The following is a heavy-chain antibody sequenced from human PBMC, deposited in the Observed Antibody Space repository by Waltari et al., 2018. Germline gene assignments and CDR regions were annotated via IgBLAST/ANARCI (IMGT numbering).Heavy chain of an antibody. CDR1: GFPFSSYR. J-gene: IGHJ4*02. CDR3: ARVRSGSHFDY. D-gene: IGHD2-15*01. CDR2: ISSSSSYI. V-gene: IGHV3-21*01. Sequence: EVQLVESGGGLVKPGGSLRLSCAASGFPFSSYRMNWVRQSPGKGLEWVSSISSSSSYIYYADSVKGRFTISRDNAKNSLYLQMNSLRAEDTAVYYCARVRSGSHFDYWGQGTLVTVSS.